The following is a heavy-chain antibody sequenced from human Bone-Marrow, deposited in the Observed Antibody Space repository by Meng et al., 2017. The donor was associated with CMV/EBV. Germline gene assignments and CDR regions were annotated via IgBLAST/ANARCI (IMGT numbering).Heavy chain of an antibody. CDR3: ARDGSGWYYFDY. CDR2: TYYRAKWYS. V-gene: IGHV6-1*01. Sequence: SETLSLTCAISGDHVSSNNAAWNWIRQSPSRGLEWLGRTYYRAKWYSDHAISVKGRITINPDTSKNQVSMHLTSVTPEDTAVYYCARDGSGWYYFDYCGQGTPVTASS. D-gene: IGHD6-19*01. J-gene: IGHJ4*02. CDR1: GDHVSSNNAA.